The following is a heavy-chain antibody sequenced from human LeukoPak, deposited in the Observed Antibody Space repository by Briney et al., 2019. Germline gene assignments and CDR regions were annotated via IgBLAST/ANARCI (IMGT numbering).Heavy chain of an antibody. CDR2: ISYDGSHR. J-gene: IGHJ4*02. D-gene: IGHD6-13*01. V-gene: IGHV3-30*18. CDR1: GFTFSSSG. Sequence: QSGGSLRLSCAASGFTFSSSGMHWVRQAPGKGLEWVAVISYDGSHRYYADSVKGRFTISRDDSKNTLYLEMNSLRAEDTAVYYCAKGRSSSWSFDYWGQGTLVTVSS. CDR3: AKGRSSSWSFDY.